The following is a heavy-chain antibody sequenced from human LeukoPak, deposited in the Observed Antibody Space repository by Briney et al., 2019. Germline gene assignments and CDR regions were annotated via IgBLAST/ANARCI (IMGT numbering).Heavy chain of an antibody. Sequence: NPSETLSLTCTVSGGSTSSDYWSWIRQSPGKGLEWVGYVYNSGDTGKNPSLKSRLTILLDTSKNQCSLKLTSVSAADTAVYYCARLKLGAYFDLWGRGTLVTVSS. CDR2: VYNSGDT. J-gene: IGHJ2*01. D-gene: IGHD3-16*01. CDR1: GGSTSSDY. CDR3: ARLKLGAYFDL. V-gene: IGHV4-59*08.